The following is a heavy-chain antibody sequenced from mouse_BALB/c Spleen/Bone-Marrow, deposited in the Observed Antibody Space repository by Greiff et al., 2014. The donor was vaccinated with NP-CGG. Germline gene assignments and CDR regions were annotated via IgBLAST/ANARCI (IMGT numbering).Heavy chain of an antibody. CDR1: GFTFSDYY. D-gene: IGHD1-1*01. J-gene: IGHJ1*01. CDR3: SRDYYGMYFDV. CDR2: ISDGGSYT. Sequence: DVMLVESGGGLVKPGGSPKLSCAASGFTFSDYYMYWVRQTPEKRLEWVATISDGGSYTYYPDSVEGRFTISRDNAKNNLYLQMSSLRSEDTAMYFCSRDYYGMYFDVWGAGTTVTVSS. V-gene: IGHV5-4*02.